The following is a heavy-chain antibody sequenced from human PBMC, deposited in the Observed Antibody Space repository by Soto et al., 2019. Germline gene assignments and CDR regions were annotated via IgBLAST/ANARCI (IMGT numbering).Heavy chain of an antibody. V-gene: IGHV4-31*03. CDR1: GGSISSGGYY. J-gene: IGHJ4*02. D-gene: IGHD3-3*01. Sequence: SETLSLTCTVSGGSISSGGYYWSWIRQHPGKGLEWIGYIYYSGSTYYNPSLKSRVTISVDTSKNQFSLKLSSVTAADTAVYYCARVVLREWLLSFDYWGQGTLVTVSS. CDR3: ARVVLREWLLSFDY. CDR2: IYYSGST.